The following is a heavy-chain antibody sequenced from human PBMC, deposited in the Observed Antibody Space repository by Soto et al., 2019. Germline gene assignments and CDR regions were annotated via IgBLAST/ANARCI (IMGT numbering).Heavy chain of an antibody. J-gene: IGHJ6*02. D-gene: IGHD1-26*01. CDR2: IIPIFGSA. Sequence: SVKVSCKASRGIFSSYTINWVRQAPGQGLEWLGWIIPIFGSASYAQKLQGRVTITADESTSTAYMELSSLRSEDTAIYYCARVSNTGIVNSLYYGMDVWGQGTTVTVSS. CDR1: RGIFSSYT. CDR3: ARVSNTGIVNSLYYGMDV. V-gene: IGHV1-69*13.